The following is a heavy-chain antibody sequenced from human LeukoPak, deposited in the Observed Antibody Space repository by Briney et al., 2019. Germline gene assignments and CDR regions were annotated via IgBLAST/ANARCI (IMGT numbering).Heavy chain of an antibody. Sequence: GGSLRFSCAASGFTFSSYAMSWVRQAPGKGLEWVSAISGSGGSTYYADSVKGRFTISRDNSKNTLYLQMNSLRAEDTAVYYCAKDKEAYDYPFGYWGQGTLVTVSS. J-gene: IGHJ4*02. CDR3: AKDKEAYDYPFGY. CDR1: GFTFSSYA. CDR2: ISGSGGST. D-gene: IGHD4-17*01. V-gene: IGHV3-23*01.